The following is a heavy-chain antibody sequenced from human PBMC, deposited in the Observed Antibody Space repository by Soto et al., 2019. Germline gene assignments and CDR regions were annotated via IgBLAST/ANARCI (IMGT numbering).Heavy chain of an antibody. CDR1: GGSISSGDYY. V-gene: IGHV4-30-4*01. J-gene: IGHJ3*02. CDR3: ARDRTKDAFDI. CDR2: IYYSGST. Sequence: QVQLQESGPGLVKPSQTLSLTCTVSGGSISSGDYYWSWIRQPPGKGLEWIGYIYYSGSTYYNPYLRRRVTVSVDTSKNQFSLKLSSVTAADTAVYYCARDRTKDAFDIWGQGTMVTVSS.